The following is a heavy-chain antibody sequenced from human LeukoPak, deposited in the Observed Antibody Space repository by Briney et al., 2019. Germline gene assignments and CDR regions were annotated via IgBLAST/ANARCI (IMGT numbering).Heavy chain of an antibody. V-gene: IGHV4-59*01. J-gene: IGHJ6*03. Sequence: SETLSLTCTVTGDSISSYYWSWIRQPPGKGLEWIGYIYYSGSTNYNPSLKSRVTISVDTSKNQFSLKLRSVTAADTAVYYCARGGGLGAYYYYMDVWGKGTTVTISS. CDR3: ARGGGLGAYYYYMDV. CDR2: IYYSGST. CDR1: GDSISSYY. D-gene: IGHD1-26*01.